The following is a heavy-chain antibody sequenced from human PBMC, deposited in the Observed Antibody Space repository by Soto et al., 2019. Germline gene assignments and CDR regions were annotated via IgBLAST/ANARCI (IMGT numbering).Heavy chain of an antibody. D-gene: IGHD6-19*01. V-gene: IGHV4-59*08. CDR1: WGYIISHY. J-gene: IGHJ4*02. CDR3: ARQVGGWAPWYFDY. CDR2: IYYSGST. Sequence: VLWGYIISHYCRCIRKNPGKGLEWIGYIYYSGSTNYSPSLKSRVTISVDTSKNQFSLKLSSVTAADTAVYYCARQVGGWAPWYFDYWGQGALVTVSS.